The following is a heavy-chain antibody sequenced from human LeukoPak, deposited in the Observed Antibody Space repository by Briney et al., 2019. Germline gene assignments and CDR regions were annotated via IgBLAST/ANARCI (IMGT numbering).Heavy chain of an antibody. CDR1: GFTFSSYW. Sequence: GGSLRLSCAASGFTFSSYWMHWVRQAPGKGLEWVSAISGSGGSTYYADSVKGRFTISRDNSKNTLYLQMNSLRAEDTAVYYCAKGKSVDIVATNFDYWGQGTLVTVSS. V-gene: IGHV3-23*01. J-gene: IGHJ4*02. CDR3: AKGKSVDIVATNFDY. D-gene: IGHD5-12*01. CDR2: ISGSGGST.